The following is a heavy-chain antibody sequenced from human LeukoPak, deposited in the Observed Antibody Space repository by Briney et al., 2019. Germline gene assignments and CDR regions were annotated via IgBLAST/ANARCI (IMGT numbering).Heavy chain of an antibody. J-gene: IGHJ4*02. D-gene: IGHD6-13*01. V-gene: IGHV3-11*01. CDR2: ISSSSSTI. CDR3: AKNGVAAAGRSPNFDY. Sequence: GGSLRLSCAASGFTFSDYYMSWIRQAPGKGLEWVSYISSSSSTIYYADSVKGRFTISRDNAKNSLYLQMNSLRDEDTAVYYCAKNGVAAAGRSPNFDYWGQGTLVTVSS. CDR1: GFTFSDYY.